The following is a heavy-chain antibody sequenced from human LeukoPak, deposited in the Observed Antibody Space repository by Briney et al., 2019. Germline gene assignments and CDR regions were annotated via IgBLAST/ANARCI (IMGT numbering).Heavy chain of an antibody. J-gene: IGHJ4*02. Sequence: GGSLRLSCVGSGFTFNWMNWVRRAPGKGLEWVSYISSSSTIHYADSVKGRFTISRDNAKNSLYLQMNSLRAEDTAVYYCARDGISWNDAPQFDYWGQGTLVTVSS. CDR3: ARDGISWNDAPQFDY. D-gene: IGHD1-1*01. CDR2: ISSSSTI. V-gene: IGHV3-48*01. CDR1: GFTFNW.